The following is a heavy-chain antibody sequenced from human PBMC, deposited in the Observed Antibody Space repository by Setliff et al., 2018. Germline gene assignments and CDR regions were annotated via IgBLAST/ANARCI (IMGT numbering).Heavy chain of an antibody. CDR1: GYTLTNYY. J-gene: IGHJ4*02. CDR2: INPNNGDT. Sequence: ASVKVSCKASGYTLTNYYMHWVRQAPGQGLEWMGIINPNNGDTKSAQKFQGRLTMTRDTSISTAYMELSSLRSDDTAVYYCARQPMDTIMVTFDYWGQGILVTVSS. D-gene: IGHD5-12*01. CDR3: ARQPMDTIMVTFDY. V-gene: IGHV1-2*02.